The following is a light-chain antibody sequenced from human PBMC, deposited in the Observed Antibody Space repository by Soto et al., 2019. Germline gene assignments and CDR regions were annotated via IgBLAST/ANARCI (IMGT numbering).Light chain of an antibody. V-gene: IGLV1-44*01. Sequence: QSVLTQPPSASGTPGQRVTISCSGSSSNIGSNAVNWYQQFPGTAPKLLIHSNNQRPSGVPDRFSGSKSGTSASLAISGLQYDDEADYYCAAWDDSLNGPVFGGGTKLTVL. CDR3: AAWDDSLNGPV. CDR2: SNN. CDR1: SSNIGSNA. J-gene: IGLJ2*01.